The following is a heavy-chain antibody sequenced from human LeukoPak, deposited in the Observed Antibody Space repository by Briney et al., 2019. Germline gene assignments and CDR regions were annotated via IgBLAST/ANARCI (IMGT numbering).Heavy chain of an antibody. V-gene: IGHV4-4*07. CDR2: IYTSGST. J-gene: IGHJ4*02. D-gene: IGHD4-17*01. Sequence: TSETLSLTCTASGGSISSYYWSWIRQPAGKGLELIGRIYTSGSTNYNPSLKSRVTMSVDTSKNQFSLKLSSVTAADTAVYYCARSRYPYGDYGYWGQGTLVTVSS. CDR1: GGSISSYY. CDR3: ARSRYPYGDYGY.